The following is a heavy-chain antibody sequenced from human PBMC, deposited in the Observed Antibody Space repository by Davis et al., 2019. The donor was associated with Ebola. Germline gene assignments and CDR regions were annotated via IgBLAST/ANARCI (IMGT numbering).Heavy chain of an antibody. CDR2: IYYSGST. Sequence: PSETLSLTCTVSGGSVSSGSYYWSWIRQPPGKGLEWIGYIYYSGSTNYNPSLKSRVTISVDTSKNQFSLKLSSVTAADTAVYYCARAPYGDYGGWFDPWGQGTLVTVSS. D-gene: IGHD4-17*01. CDR1: GGSVSSGSYY. V-gene: IGHV4-61*01. J-gene: IGHJ5*02. CDR3: ARAPYGDYGGWFDP.